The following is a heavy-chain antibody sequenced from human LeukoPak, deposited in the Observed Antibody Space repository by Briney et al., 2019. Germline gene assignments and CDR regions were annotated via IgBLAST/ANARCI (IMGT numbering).Heavy chain of an antibody. CDR3: VGVDYYDSSGYYGEGFAN. Sequence: GASVKVSCKASGGTFSSYAISWVRQAPGQGLEWMGRIIPILGIANYAQKFQGRVTITADKSTSTAYMELSSLRSEDTAVYYCVGVDYYDSSGYYGEGFANWGQGTLVTVSS. CDR1: GGTFSSYA. J-gene: IGHJ4*02. D-gene: IGHD3-22*01. V-gene: IGHV1-69*04. CDR2: IIPILGIA.